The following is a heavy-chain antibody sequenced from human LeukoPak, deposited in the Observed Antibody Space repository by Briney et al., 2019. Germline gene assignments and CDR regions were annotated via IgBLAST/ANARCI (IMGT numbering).Heavy chain of an antibody. CDR3: AKTDIVVRPAPYYFDY. CDR2: IRYDGGNK. Sequence: PGGSLRLSCAASGFTFNYYGMNWVRQAPGRGLEWLAFIRYDGGNKYYADSVKGRFTISRDNSKNTLYLEMNSLRAEDTAVYYCAKTDIVVRPAPYYFDYWGQGTLVTVSS. D-gene: IGHD2-2*01. J-gene: IGHJ4*02. V-gene: IGHV3-30*02. CDR1: GFTFNYYG.